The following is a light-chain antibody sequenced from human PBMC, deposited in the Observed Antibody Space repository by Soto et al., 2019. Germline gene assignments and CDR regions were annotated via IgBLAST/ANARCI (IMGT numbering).Light chain of an antibody. CDR2: EIS. CDR3: MQVTQVPQT. CDR1: QSLVNRDGHNY. Sequence: DIVMTQTPLFSPVTLGQPASISCRSSQSLVNRDGHNYLSWLQQRPGQPPRRLIYEISKRFSGVPDRFGGSGSGTDFTLQISRVEADDVGVYYCMQVTQVPQTFGPGTKVDIK. V-gene: IGKV2-24*01. J-gene: IGKJ3*01.